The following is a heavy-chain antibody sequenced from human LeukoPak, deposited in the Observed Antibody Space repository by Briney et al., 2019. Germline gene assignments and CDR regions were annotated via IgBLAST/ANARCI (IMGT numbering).Heavy chain of an antibody. CDR1: GGPISSSSYY. CDR2: IYYTGST. CDR3: ARAGVNPLDY. Sequence: SETLSLTCSVSGGPISSSSYYWGWIRQPPGKGLEWIGYIYYTGSTYYNPSLKSRVTISVDTSKNQFSLKLSSVTAADTAVYYCARAGVNPLDYWGQGTLVTVSS. J-gene: IGHJ4*02. D-gene: IGHD4-23*01. V-gene: IGHV4-39*07.